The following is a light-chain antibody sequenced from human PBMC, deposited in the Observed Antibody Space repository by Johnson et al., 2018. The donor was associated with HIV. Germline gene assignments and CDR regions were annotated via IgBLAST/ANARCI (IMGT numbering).Light chain of an antibody. J-gene: IGLJ1*01. CDR2: DTN. Sequence: QSVLTQPPSVSAAPRQKVTISCSGSSSNIGNNYVSWYQQLPGTAPKLLIYDTNKRPSGIPDRFSGSKSGTSATLGITGLQTGDEADYYCGTWDSSLSAEVFGTGTKVTVL. V-gene: IGLV1-51*01. CDR1: SSNIGNNY. CDR3: GTWDSSLSAEV.